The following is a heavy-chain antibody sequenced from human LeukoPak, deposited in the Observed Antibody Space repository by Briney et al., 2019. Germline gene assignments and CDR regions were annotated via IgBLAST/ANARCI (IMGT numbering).Heavy chain of an antibody. Sequence: GESLKISCKSSGYGFTTYWIGWVRQMPGKGLEWVGIIFPGDSDTIYSPSFQGQVTISADYSINTAYLHWSSLRASDTAIYFCARLNTNVTDYGGQGTLVTVSS. CDR1: GYGFTTYW. CDR2: IFPGDSDT. CDR3: ARLNTNVTDY. V-gene: IGHV5-51*01. J-gene: IGHJ4*02. D-gene: IGHD2-8*01.